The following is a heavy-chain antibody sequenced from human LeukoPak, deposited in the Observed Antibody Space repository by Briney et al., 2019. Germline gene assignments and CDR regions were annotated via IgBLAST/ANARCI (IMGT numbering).Heavy chain of an antibody. CDR1: GFTFSSYS. CDR3: ARGFLYCSGGSCYGMDV. Sequence: GGSLRLSCAASGFTFSSYSMNWVRQAPGKGLEGVSSISSSSSYIYYADSVKGRFTISRDNAKNSLYLQMNSLRAEDTAVYYCARGFLYCSGGSCYGMDVWGQGTTVTVSS. V-gene: IGHV3-21*01. D-gene: IGHD2-15*01. CDR2: ISSSSSYI. J-gene: IGHJ6*02.